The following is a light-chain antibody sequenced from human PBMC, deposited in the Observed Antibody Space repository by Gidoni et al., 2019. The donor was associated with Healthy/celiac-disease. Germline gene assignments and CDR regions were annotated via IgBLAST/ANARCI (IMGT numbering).Light chain of an antibody. CDR3: QQYNNWLPMYT. CDR1: QSVSSN. CDR2: GAS. V-gene: IGKV3-15*01. Sequence: EIVMTQSPATLSVSLGERATLSCRASQSVSSNLAWYQQKPGQAPRLLIYGASTRATGIPARFSGSGSGTEFTLTISSLQSEDFAVYYCQQYNNWLPMYTFXQXTKLEIK. J-gene: IGKJ2*01.